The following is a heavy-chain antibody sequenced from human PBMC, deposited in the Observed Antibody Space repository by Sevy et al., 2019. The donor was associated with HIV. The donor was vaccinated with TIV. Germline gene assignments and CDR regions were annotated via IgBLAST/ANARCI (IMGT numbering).Heavy chain of an antibody. J-gene: IGHJ4*02. CDR2: FDPEDGKR. CDR3: ATTKDYYESSGDPFDY. CDR1: GYTLTKLS. D-gene: IGHD3-22*01. V-gene: IGHV1-24*01. Sequence: ASVKVSCKVCGYTLTKLSMHWVRQVRGKGLEWMGSFDPEDGKRIYAQKFQGRFTMTEDTSTDTGYLDLNSLRSEDSAVYFCATTKDYYESSGDPFDYWGQGTLVTVSS.